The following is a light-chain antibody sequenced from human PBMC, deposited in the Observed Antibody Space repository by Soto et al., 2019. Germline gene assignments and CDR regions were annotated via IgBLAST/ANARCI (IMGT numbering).Light chain of an antibody. CDR3: QTWGSGIAL. CDR2: LNSDGSH. Sequence: QLVLTQSPSASASLGASVKLTCTLSSGHSNYAIAWHQQQSEKGPRYLMKLNSDGSHSKGDGIPDRFSGSSSGAERYLTISSLQSVDEADYYCQTWGSGIALFGGGTQLTVL. CDR1: SGHSNYA. J-gene: IGLJ7*01. V-gene: IGLV4-69*01.